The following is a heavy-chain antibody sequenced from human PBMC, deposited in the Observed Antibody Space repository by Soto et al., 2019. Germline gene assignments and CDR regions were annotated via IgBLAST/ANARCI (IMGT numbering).Heavy chain of an antibody. Sequence: QVQLVQSRGEVKKPGASVKVSCKTSGYSFTTYGISWVRQAPGQGLDWMGWISGYNGNTNYAQNLQGRVTMTTDTSTSTDYMELRSLRSDDTAVYYCAREGPAPYYYYGMDVWGQGSTVTVSS. J-gene: IGHJ6*02. V-gene: IGHV1-18*01. CDR1: GYSFTTYG. CDR2: ISGYNGNT. CDR3: AREGPAPYYYYGMDV.